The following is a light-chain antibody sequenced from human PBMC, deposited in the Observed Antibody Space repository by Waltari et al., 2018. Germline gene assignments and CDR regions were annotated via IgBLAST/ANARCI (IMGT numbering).Light chain of an antibody. CDR3: QQSKIWPA. CDR2: GAS. CDR1: QGINSD. J-gene: IGKJ1*01. Sequence: EIVMTQSPATLSVSPGEVATLSCRASQGINSDLAWYQHKPGQAPRLLIYGASTRAAGVPAMLSGSGAGTEFTLTISSLQSEDFGVYYCQQSKIWPASGQGTKVEIK. V-gene: IGKV3-15*01.